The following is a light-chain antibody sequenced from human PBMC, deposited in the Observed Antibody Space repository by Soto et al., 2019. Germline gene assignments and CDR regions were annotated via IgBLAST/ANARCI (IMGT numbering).Light chain of an antibody. CDR1: QSISSW. V-gene: IGKV1-5*03. J-gene: IGKJ2*01. CDR3: QQYNRYSVT. Sequence: DIQMTQSPSTLSASVGDRVTITCRASQSISSWLAWYQQKPGKAPKLLISKASSLESGVPSRFSGSGSGTEFTLTISSLQPDDFATYYCQQYNRYSVTFGQGTKLEIK. CDR2: KAS.